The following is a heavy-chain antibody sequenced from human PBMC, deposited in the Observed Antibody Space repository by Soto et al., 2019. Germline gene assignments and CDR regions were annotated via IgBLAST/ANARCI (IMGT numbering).Heavy chain of an antibody. J-gene: IGHJ5*02. CDR2: LSRSGGAT. CDR3: SKGEMSTIRNSFDP. V-gene: IGHV3-23*01. CDR1: GFNTRFYS. D-gene: IGHD1-7*01. Sequence: GGSLRLSCTASGFNTRFYSMSWVRQTPGKGLEWVAALSRSGGATYYADSVRGRFTISRDASKDTLFLQMSNLRAEDTALYYCSKGEMSTIRNSFDPWGQGTLVTVSS.